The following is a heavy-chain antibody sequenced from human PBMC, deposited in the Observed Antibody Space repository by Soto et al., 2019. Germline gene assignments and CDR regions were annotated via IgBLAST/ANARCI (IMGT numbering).Heavy chain of an antibody. J-gene: IGHJ4*02. CDR3: ARSSGSNDY. Sequence: SVTLSLTCPVSGGSISRGYYYQSWIRQPPGKGLEWIGYIYHSGSTYYNPSLKSRVTISVDRSKNQFSLKLSSVTAADTAVYYCARSSGSNDYWGQGTLVTVSS. V-gene: IGHV4-30-2*01. CDR1: GGSISRGYYY. CDR2: IYHSGST. D-gene: IGHD3-22*01.